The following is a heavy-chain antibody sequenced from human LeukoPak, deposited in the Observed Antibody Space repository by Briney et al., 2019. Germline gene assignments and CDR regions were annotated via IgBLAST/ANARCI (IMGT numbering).Heavy chain of an antibody. D-gene: IGHD3-10*01. Sequence: ASVKVSCKTSGYTFTSYGISWVRQAPGQGLEWMGWISAYNGNTNYAQMFQGRVTVTTETSTITAYMELRSMRLDDTAVYYCARLNFGSEDYWGQGTLVTVSS. CDR1: GYTFTSYG. V-gene: IGHV1-18*01. CDR3: ARLNFGSEDY. CDR2: ISAYNGNT. J-gene: IGHJ4*02.